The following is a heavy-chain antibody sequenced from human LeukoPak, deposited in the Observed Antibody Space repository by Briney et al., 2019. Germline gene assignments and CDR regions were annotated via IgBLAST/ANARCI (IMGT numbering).Heavy chain of an antibody. CDR3: ARGGTAMTTLDYMDV. V-gene: IGHV3-74*01. J-gene: IGHJ6*03. Sequence: GGSLRLSCAASGFTFSSNWMHWVRHAPGEGLVWVSRLSSDGMTITYADFVKGRFTISRDNAKNMLFLQMDSLRAEDTAVYFCARGGTAMTTLDYMDVWGKGTTVTVSS. D-gene: IGHD4-11*01. CDR2: LSSDGMTI. CDR1: GFTFSSNW.